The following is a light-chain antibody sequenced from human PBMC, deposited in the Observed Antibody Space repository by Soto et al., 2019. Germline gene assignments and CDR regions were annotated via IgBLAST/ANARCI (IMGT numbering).Light chain of an antibody. J-gene: IGKJ1*01. Sequence: DIQLTQSPSLLSASVGDTVTITCRASQTISGWLAWYQQRPGKAPNLLIFDASTLESGVPSRFSGSGSGTTFTLTISSLQSDDFATYYCLQYNGYYRTFGQGTKVDIK. CDR2: DAS. CDR3: LQYNGYYRT. CDR1: QTISGW. V-gene: IGKV1-5*01.